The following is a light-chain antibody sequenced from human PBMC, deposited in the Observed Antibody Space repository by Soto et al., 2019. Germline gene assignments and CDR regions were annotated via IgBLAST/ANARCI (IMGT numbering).Light chain of an antibody. CDR2: EVS. CDR1: SSDVGGYNY. J-gene: IGLJ1*01. Sequence: QSALTQPASVSGSPGQSITISCTGTSSDVGGYNYVSWYQQHPGKAPKLIIYEVSNRPSGVSNRFSGSKSGNTASLTISGLQAHDEADYYCSSYTSKSTGVFGTGTKLTVL. V-gene: IGLV2-14*01. CDR3: SSYTSKSTGV.